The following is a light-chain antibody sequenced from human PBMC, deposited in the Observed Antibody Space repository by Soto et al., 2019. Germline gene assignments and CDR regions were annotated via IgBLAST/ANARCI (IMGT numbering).Light chain of an antibody. CDR2: DTS. CDR3: LLSYSGPLV. CDR1: TGAVTSGHY. J-gene: IGLJ3*02. Sequence: QAVVTQEPSLTVSPGGTVTLTCGSSTGAVTSGHYPYWFQQKPGQAPRTLISDTSNKHSWTPARFSGSLLGGKAALTLSGAQPEDEADYYCLLSYSGPLVFGGGTKLTVL. V-gene: IGLV7-46*01.